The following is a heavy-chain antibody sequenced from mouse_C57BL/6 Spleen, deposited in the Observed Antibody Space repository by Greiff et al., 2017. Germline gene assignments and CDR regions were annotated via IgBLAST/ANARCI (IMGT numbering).Heavy chain of an antibody. CDR1: GYTFTSYW. CDR3: ARFTTVVDARDY. Sequence: QVQLQQPGAELVRPGTSVKLSCKASGYTFTSYWMRLVRQRPGQGLGLIGVIDPSGSYANYNKKFKGNATLTVDTSSSTAYMQLSSLTSEDSAVYYCARFTTVVDARDYWGQGTSVTVSS. D-gene: IGHD1-1*01. J-gene: IGHJ4*01. V-gene: IGHV1-59*01. CDR2: IDPSGSYA.